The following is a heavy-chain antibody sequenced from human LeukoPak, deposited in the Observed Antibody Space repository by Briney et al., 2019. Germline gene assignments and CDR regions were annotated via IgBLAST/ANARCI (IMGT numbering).Heavy chain of an antibody. D-gene: IGHD3-10*01. CDR1: GGSISSYY. CDR2: IYYSGST. CDR3: ASAGNYGSGSYPYDAFDI. V-gene: IGHV4-59*08. Sequence: SETLSLTCTVSGGSISSYYWSWIRQPPGKGLEWIGYIYYSGSTNYNPSLKSRITISVDTSKNQFSLKLSSVTAADTAVYYCASAGNYGSGSYPYDAFDIWGQGTMVTVSS. J-gene: IGHJ3*02.